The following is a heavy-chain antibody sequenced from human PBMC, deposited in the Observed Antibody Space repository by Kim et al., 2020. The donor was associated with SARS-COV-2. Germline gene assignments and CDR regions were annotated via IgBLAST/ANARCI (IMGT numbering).Heavy chain of an antibody. D-gene: IGHD1-1*01. CDR3: ARNSATRHLGYFDH. CDR1: GFRLTTYG. V-gene: IGHV3-33*01. CDR2: ILYDGSEQ. J-gene: IGHJ4*02. Sequence: GGSLRLSCETSGFRLTTYGMHWVRQPPGKGLEWVAHILYDGSEQHYADSVKGRFTVSRDNYKNTVFLQMDDVRVEDTAVYYCARNSATRHLGYFDHWGQGTLVTVSS.